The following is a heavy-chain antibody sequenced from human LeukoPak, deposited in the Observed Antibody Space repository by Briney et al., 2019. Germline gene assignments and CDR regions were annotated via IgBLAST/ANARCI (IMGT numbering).Heavy chain of an antibody. D-gene: IGHD5-18*01. Sequence: GGSLRLSCAASGFTFSTYAMHWVRQAPGKGLEWVAVISYDGSNKYYADSVKGRFTISRDNSKNPLYLQMNSLRAEDTAVYYCAREGYEGSLYYYYMDVWGKGNTVTVSS. V-gene: IGHV3-30*04. CDR1: GFTFSTYA. CDR2: ISYDGSNK. CDR3: AREGYEGSLYYYYMDV. J-gene: IGHJ6*03.